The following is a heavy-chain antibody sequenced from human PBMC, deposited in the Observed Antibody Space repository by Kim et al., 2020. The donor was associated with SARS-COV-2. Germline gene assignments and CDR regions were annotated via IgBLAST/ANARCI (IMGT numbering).Heavy chain of an antibody. V-gene: IGHV1-69*13. J-gene: IGHJ4*02. CDR3: ARENDWLKPGHYFDY. Sequence: SVKVSCKASGGTFSSYAISWVRQAPGQGLEWMGGIIPIFGTANYAQKFQGRVTITADESTSTAYMELSSLRSEDTAVYYCARENDWLKPGHYFDYWGQGTLVTVSS. CDR2: IIPIFGTA. CDR1: GGTFSSYA. D-gene: IGHD2-21*01.